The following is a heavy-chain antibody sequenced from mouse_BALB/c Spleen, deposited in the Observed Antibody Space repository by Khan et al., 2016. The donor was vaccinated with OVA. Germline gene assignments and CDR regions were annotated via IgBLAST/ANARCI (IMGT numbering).Heavy chain of an antibody. J-gene: IGHJ3*01. CDR3: ARVGTYYVSFAY. CDR1: GYTFTSYV. D-gene: IGHD1-1*01. Sequence: VQLQQSGPELVKPGASVKMSCKASGYTFTSYVMHWVKQKPGLGLEWIGYIYPFNDDTKYNEKFKGKATLTSDKSSSTAYMELNSLTSEDYAVYCCARVGTYYVSFAYWGQGTLVTVSA. V-gene: IGHV1S136*01. CDR2: IYPFNDDT.